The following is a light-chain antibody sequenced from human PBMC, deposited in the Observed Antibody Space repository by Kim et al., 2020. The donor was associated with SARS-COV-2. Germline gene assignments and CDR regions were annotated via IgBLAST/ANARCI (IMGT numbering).Light chain of an antibody. Sequence: NFMLTQPHSVSESPGKTVTISCTCSGGSIASNYVQWYQQRPDSVPTTVIYEDNQRPSGVPDRFSGSVDSSSNSASLTISGLKTEDEADYYCQSYDGSNHWVFGGGTRLTVL. CDR3: QSYDGSNHWV. J-gene: IGLJ3*02. V-gene: IGLV6-57*02. CDR1: GGSIASNY. CDR2: EDN.